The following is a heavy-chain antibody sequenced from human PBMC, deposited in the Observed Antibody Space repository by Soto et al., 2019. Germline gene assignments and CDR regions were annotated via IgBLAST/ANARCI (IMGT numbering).Heavy chain of an antibody. V-gene: IGHV3-7*05. CDR3: ERNVVVVVAGAKYDAFDI. J-gene: IGHJ3*02. Sequence: EVQLVESGGGLVQPGGSLRLSCGASGFTFSNYWMTWVRQAPGKGLEWVANIKEDGGMTYYLDSVKGRFTISRDNAKNSLYLQMNSLRDEDTAVYYCERNVVVVVAGAKYDAFDIWGQGTMVTVSS. CDR2: IKEDGGMT. CDR1: GFTFSNYW. D-gene: IGHD2-15*01.